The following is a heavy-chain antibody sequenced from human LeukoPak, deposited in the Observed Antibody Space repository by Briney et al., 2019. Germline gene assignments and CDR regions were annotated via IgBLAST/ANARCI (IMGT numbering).Heavy chain of an antibody. CDR3: ARETVNYYGSGSYYNYFDY. Sequence: GGSLRLSCAASGFTFSDYYMSWIRQAPGKGLEWVSYISSSSSYTNYADSVKGRFTISRDNAKNSLYLQMNSLRAEDTAVYYCARETVNYYGSGSYYNYFDYWGQGTLVTVSS. CDR1: GFTFSDYY. V-gene: IGHV3-11*06. CDR2: ISSSSSYT. J-gene: IGHJ4*02. D-gene: IGHD3-10*01.